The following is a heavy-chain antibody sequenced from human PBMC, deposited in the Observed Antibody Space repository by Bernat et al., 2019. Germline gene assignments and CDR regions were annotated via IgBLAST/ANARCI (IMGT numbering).Heavy chain of an antibody. J-gene: IGHJ3*02. D-gene: IGHD6-19*01. CDR3: ARFPQQWAVAGDAFDI. V-gene: IGHV1-69*01. CDR1: GGTFSSYA. Sequence: QVQLVQSGAEVKKPGSSVKVSCKASGGTFSSYAISWVRQAPGQGLEWMGGIIPIFGTANYAQKFQGRVTITADESTSTAYMELSSLRSEDTAVYYCARFPQQWAVAGDAFDIWGQGTMVTVSS. CDR2: IIPIFGTA.